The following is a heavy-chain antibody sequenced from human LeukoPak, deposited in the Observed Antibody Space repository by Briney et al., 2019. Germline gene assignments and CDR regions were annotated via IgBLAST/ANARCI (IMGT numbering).Heavy chain of an antibody. V-gene: IGHV3-30-3*01. CDR1: GFTFSGYP. D-gene: IGHD2-2*01. J-gene: IGHJ6*02. CDR2: ISYDGSNK. CDR3: ARDRRPIVVPAAMDV. Sequence: GGSLRLSCAASGFTFSGYPIHWVRQAPGKGLEWVAVISYDGSNKYYADSVKGRFTISRDNSKNTLYLQMNSLRAEDTAVYYCARDRRPIVVPAAMDVWGQGTTVTVSS.